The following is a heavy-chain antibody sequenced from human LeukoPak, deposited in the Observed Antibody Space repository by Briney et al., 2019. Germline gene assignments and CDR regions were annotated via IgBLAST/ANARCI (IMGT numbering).Heavy chain of an antibody. CDR1: AYTFINHG. CDR3: ARGGDYGDFYFQH. J-gene: IGHJ1*01. V-gene: IGHV1-18*01. D-gene: IGHD4-17*01. CDR2: ISTYNGAT. Sequence: ASVTVSCNTSAYTFINHGISWVRQAPGRGVEWVGWISTYNGATQYPEKLQGRVTMTTDTSTNTVYMELRSLRSDDTAIYYCARGGDYGDFYFQHWGQGTLVTVSS.